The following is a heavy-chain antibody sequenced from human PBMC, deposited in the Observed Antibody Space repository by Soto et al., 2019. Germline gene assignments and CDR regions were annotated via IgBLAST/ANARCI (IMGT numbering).Heavy chain of an antibody. CDR2: ISGSGGST. Sequence: VGSLRLSCAASGFTFSSYAMSWVRQAPGKGLEWVSAISGSGGSTYYADSVKGRFTISRDNSKNTLYLQMNSLRAEDTAVYYCAKAPHYDILTGLWFDYWGQGTLVTVSS. V-gene: IGHV3-23*01. J-gene: IGHJ4*02. D-gene: IGHD3-9*01. CDR3: AKAPHYDILTGLWFDY. CDR1: GFTFSSYA.